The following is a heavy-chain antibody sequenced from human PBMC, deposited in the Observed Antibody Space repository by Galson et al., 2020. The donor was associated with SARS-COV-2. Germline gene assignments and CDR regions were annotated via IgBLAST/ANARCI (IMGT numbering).Heavy chain of an antibody. CDR2: IYYSGST. CDR1: GGSISSYY. J-gene: IGHJ4*02. D-gene: IGHD3-16*01. Sequence: ETSETLSLTCTVSGGSISSYYWSWIRQPPGKGLEWIGYIYYSGSTNYNPSLKSRVTISVDTSKNQLSLKLSSVTAADTAVYYCAREGRGGGFDYWGQGTLVTVSS. CDR3: AREGRGGGFDY. V-gene: IGHV4-59*01.